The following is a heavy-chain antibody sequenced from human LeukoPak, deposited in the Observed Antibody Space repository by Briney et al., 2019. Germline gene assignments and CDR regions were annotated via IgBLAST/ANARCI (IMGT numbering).Heavy chain of an antibody. CDR3: ARKVAAPDY. V-gene: IGHV3-23*01. Sequence: GGSLRLSCAASGFTFSSYAMSWVRQAPEKGLQWVSAISGGGVSTYYADSVKGRFTISRDNSKNTLYLQMNSLRAEDTAVYYCARKVAAPDYWGQGTLVTVSS. CDR2: ISGGGVST. CDR1: GFTFSSYA. J-gene: IGHJ4*02. D-gene: IGHD6-19*01.